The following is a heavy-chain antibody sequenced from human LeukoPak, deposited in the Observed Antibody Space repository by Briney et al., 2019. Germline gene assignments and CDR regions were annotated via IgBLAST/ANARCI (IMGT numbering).Heavy chain of an antibody. V-gene: IGHV4-59*01. CDR3: ARGYGSGSYLYWFDP. CDR1: GGSISSYY. Sequence: SETLSLTCTVSGGSISSYYWRWIRQPPGKGLEWIGYIYYSGSTNYNPSLKSRVTISVDTSKNQFSLKLSSVTAADTAVYYCARGYGSGSYLYWFDPWGQGTLVTVSS. D-gene: IGHD3-10*01. CDR2: IYYSGST. J-gene: IGHJ5*02.